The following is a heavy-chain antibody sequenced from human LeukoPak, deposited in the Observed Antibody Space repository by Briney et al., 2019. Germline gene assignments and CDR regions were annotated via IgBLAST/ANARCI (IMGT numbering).Heavy chain of an antibody. J-gene: IGHJ4*02. CDR2: IYYSGNT. D-gene: IGHD3-3*01. V-gene: IGHV4-59*01. CDR1: GGSIDNYY. CDR3: ARHLWSAYHKFDF. Sequence: SETLSLTCTVSGGSIDNYYWSWLRQPAGKGLEWIGYIYYSGNTYYVPSLESRVSISVDRSKSQFSLKLYSVTAADTAVYYCARHLWSAYHKFDFWGQGTLVTVSS.